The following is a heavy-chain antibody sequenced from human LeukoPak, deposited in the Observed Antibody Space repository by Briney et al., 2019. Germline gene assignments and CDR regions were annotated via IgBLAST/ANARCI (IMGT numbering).Heavy chain of an antibody. CDR2: ISGSGDNT. V-gene: IGHV3-23*01. CDR1: GFTFSSYA. Sequence: QPGGSLRLSCAASGFTFSSYAMSWVRQAPGKGLAWVSIISGSGDNTDYADSVKGRFTISRDNSKNTLSLQMNSLRVEDTAVYYCAREGLGAAAGTFDHWGQGTLVTVSS. D-gene: IGHD6-13*01. J-gene: IGHJ4*02. CDR3: AREGLGAAAGTFDH.